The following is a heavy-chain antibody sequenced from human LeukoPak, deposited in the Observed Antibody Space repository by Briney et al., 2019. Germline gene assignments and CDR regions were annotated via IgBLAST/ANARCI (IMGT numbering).Heavy chain of an antibody. CDR2: IYHSGST. V-gene: IGHV4-30-2*01. D-gene: IGHD6-19*01. J-gene: IGHJ5*02. CDR3: ARAVAGFSIRFDP. CDR1: GGSISSGGYS. Sequence: SETLSLTCAVSGGSISSGGYSWSWIRQPPGKGLEWIGYIYHSGSTYYNPSLKSRVTISVDRSKNQFSLKLSSVTAADTAVYYCARAVAGFSIRFDPWGQGTLVTVSS.